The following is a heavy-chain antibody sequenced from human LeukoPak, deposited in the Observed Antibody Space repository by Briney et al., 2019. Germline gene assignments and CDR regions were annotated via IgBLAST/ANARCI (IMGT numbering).Heavy chain of an antibody. Sequence: GGSLRLSCAASGFTFSSYGMHWVRQAPGKGLEWVAFIRYDGSNNYYADSVKGRFTISRDNSKNRLYLQMNSLRAEDTAVYYCAKDRVVAALYYYYYMDVWGKGTTVTVSS. V-gene: IGHV3-30*02. J-gene: IGHJ6*03. CDR2: IRYDGSNN. D-gene: IGHD2-15*01. CDR3: AKDRVVAALYYYYYMDV. CDR1: GFTFSSYG.